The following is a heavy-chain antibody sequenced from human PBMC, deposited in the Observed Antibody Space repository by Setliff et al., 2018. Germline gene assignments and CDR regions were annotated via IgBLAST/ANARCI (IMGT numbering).Heavy chain of an antibody. Sequence: SVKVSCKASGGTFSSYAISWVRQAPGQGLEWMGGIIPILGIANYAQKFQGRVTITADKSTSTAYMELSSLRSEDTAVYYCAAEGRVGVPAANYYYYWGQGTLVTVSS. CDR2: IIPILGIA. D-gene: IGHD2-2*01. V-gene: IGHV1-69*10. J-gene: IGHJ4*02. CDR1: GGTFSSYA. CDR3: AAEGRVGVPAANYYYY.